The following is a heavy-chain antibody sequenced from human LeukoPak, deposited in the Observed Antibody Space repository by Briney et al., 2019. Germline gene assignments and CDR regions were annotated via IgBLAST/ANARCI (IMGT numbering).Heavy chain of an antibody. J-gene: IGHJ5*02. V-gene: IGHV4-4*09. Sequence: SETLSLTCTVSGGSISSYYWSWLRQPPGKGLEWIGYIYTSGSTNYNPSLKSRVTISVDTSKNQFSLKLSSVTAADTAVYYCARVYGDSGGWFDPWGQGTLVTVSS. CDR1: GGSISSYY. CDR3: ARVYGDSGGWFDP. CDR2: IYTSGST. D-gene: IGHD4-17*01.